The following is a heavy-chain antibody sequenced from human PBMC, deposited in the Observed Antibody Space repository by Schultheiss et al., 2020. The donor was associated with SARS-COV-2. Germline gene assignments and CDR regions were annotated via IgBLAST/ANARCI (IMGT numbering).Heavy chain of an antibody. D-gene: IGHD1-14*01. V-gene: IGHV1-2*02. CDR1: GYTFTGYY. J-gene: IGHJ4*02. Sequence: ASVKVSCKASGYTFTGYYMHWVRQAPGQELEWMGWINPNSGGTNYAQKFQGRVTMTRDTSISTAYMELSRLRSDDTAVYYCARDLLRLEPRDYWGQGTLVTVSS. CDR2: INPNSGGT. CDR3: ARDLLRLEPRDY.